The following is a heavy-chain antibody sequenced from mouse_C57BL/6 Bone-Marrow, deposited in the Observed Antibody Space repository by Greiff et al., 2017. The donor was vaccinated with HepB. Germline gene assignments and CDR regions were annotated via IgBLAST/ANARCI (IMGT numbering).Heavy chain of an antibody. V-gene: IGHV1-64*01. CDR1: GYTFTSYW. J-gene: IGHJ3*01. CDR2: FHPNSGST. D-gene: IGHD2-4*01. Sequence: QVQLKQSGAELVKPGASVKLSCKASGYTFTSYWMHWVKQRPGQGLEWIGMFHPNSGSTNYNEKFKSKATLTVDKSSSTAYMQLSSLTSEDSAVYYCARGGLRPFAYWGQGTLVTVSA. CDR3: ARGGLRPFAY.